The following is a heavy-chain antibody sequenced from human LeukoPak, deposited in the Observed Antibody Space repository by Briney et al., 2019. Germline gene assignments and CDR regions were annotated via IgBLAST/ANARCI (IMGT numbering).Heavy chain of an antibody. J-gene: IGHJ4*02. CDR3: ARVYETNGYLY. Sequence: GGSLRLSCAASGFTFSSYWMHWVRQVPGKGLVWVSRITSDGSSTNYADSVKGRFTISRDDAKNTLYLQMNSLRVEDTAVYYCARVYETNGYLYWGQGSLVTVSS. CDR2: ITSDGSST. D-gene: IGHD3-22*01. CDR1: GFTFSSYW. V-gene: IGHV3-74*01.